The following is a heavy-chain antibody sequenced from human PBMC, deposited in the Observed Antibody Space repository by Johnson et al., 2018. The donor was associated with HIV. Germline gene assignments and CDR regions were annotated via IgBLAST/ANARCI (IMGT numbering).Heavy chain of an antibody. CDR2: ISWNSVSI. CDR1: GFTFDDYA. V-gene: IGHV3-9*01. J-gene: IGHJ3*02. CDR3: ARERASSAFDI. Sequence: VQLVESGGGLVQPGRSLRLSCAVSGFTFDDYAMHWVRQAPGKGLEWVSGISWNSVSIHYADSVKGRFTFSRDNAKNSLYLQMNSLRAEDTAVYYCARERASSAFDIWGQGTMVTVSS.